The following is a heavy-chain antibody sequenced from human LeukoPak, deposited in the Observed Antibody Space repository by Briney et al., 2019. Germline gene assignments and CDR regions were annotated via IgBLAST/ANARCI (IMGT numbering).Heavy chain of an antibody. V-gene: IGHV4-59*12. Sequence: KSSETLSLTCTVSGGTISSYYWSWIRQPPGKGLEWIGYIYYSGSTNYNPSLKSRVTISVDTSKNQFSLKLSSVTAADTAVYYCARGRRLLWFGDNWFDPWGQGTLVTVSS. CDR2: IYYSGST. CDR1: GGTISSYY. J-gene: IGHJ5*02. D-gene: IGHD3-10*01. CDR3: ARGRRLLWFGDNWFDP.